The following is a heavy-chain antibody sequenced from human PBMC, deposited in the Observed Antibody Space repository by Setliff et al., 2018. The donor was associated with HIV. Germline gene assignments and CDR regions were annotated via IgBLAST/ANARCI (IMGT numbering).Heavy chain of an antibody. D-gene: IGHD5-18*01. CDR1: GDSITSYY. Sequence: PAETLSLTCTVSGDSITSYYWIWIRQSPGKGLEWIGYIYYSEDTNYNPTLKSRVTMSVDTSKIHFSLTLSSVSGADTAVYYCARGSRGYSYAYYYYYKNFWGKGTTVTVSS. J-gene: IGHJ6*03. V-gene: IGHV4-59*01. CDR3: ARGSRGYSYAYYYYYKNF. CDR2: IYYSEDT.